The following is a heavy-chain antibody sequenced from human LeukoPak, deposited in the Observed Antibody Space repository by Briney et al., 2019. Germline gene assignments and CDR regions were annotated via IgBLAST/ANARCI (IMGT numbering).Heavy chain of an antibody. CDR1: GYSISSGYS. D-gene: IGHD3-10*01. CDR2: IYHSGST. J-gene: IGHJ4*02. V-gene: IGHV4-38-2*01. Sequence: SETLSLTCAVSGYSISSGYSWGWIRQPPGKGLEWIGYIYHSGSTYYNPSLKGRVTISVDTSKNQFPLKLSSVTAADTAVYYCARTNYYGSGNYAKFDYWGQGTLVTVSS. CDR3: ARTNYYGSGNYAKFDY.